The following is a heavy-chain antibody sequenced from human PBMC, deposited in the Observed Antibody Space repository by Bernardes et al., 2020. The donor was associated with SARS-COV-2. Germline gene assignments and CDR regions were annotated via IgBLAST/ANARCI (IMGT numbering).Heavy chain of an antibody. J-gene: IGHJ6*02. Sequence: GSLRLSCAASGFTFSNYLFSWFRQAPGKGLEWVSSISGAGMYIYYGDSVRGRFTTSRDNTRTSVFLQMNSLGGEDTALYHCARNRGRYCSAISCSGMDVWGQGTTVIVS. CDR1: GFTFSNYL. D-gene: IGHD2-15*01. CDR2: ISGAGMYI. V-gene: IGHV3-21*04. CDR3: ARNRGRYCSAISCSGMDV.